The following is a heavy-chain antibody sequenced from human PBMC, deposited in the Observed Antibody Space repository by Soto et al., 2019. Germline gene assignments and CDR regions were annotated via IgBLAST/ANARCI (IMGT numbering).Heavy chain of an antibody. D-gene: IGHD3-10*01. V-gene: IGHV3-23*01. Sequence: EVQLLESGGGLVQPGGSLRLSCAVSGFTFSSFAMTLVRQAPGKGLEWVSVISGRGGTSYYADSVKGRFTIARDNSKNTLYLQMNSLRVDDTDVYYCAKDRSYGSGSYCDMAVWGKGTTVTVSS. CDR3: AKDRSYGSGSYCDMAV. CDR1: GFTFSSFA. J-gene: IGHJ6*03. CDR2: ISGRGGTS.